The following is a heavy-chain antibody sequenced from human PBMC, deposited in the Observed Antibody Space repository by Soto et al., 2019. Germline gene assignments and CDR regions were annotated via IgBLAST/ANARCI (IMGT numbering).Heavy chain of an antibody. J-gene: IGHJ6*02. CDR3: TTEELDRYYYYGMDV. V-gene: IGHV3-15*07. D-gene: IGHD1-1*01. Sequence: EVQLVESGGGLVKPGGSLRLSCAASGFTFSNAWMNWVRQAPGKGLEWVGRIKSKTDGGTTDYAAPVKGRFTISRDXSXXTLYLQMNSLKTEDTAVYYCTTEELDRYYYYGMDVWGQGTTVTVSS. CDR1: GFTFSNAW. CDR2: IKSKTDGGTT.